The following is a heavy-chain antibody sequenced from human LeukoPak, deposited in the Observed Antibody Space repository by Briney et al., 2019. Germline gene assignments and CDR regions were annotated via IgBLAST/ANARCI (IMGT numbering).Heavy chain of an antibody. CDR1: GFTFSSSW. Sequence: GGSLRLSCAASGFTFSSSWMTWVRQAPGKGLEWVANIKQDGSEKYYVDSVKGRFTVSRDNAKNSMYLQMNSLRVDDTAVYYCARPGLYCSGGTCYPFETWGQGTLVTVSS. CDR2: IKQDGSEK. CDR3: ARPGLYCSGGTCYPFET. D-gene: IGHD2-15*01. V-gene: IGHV3-7*01. J-gene: IGHJ5*02.